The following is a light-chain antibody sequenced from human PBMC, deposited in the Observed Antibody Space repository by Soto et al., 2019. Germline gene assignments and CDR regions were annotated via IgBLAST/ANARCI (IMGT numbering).Light chain of an antibody. CDR1: QSISSH. CDR2: AAS. V-gene: IGKV1-39*01. Sequence: DIQMTQSPSSLSASVGDRVTITCRASQSISSHLNWYQKKSGEAPKLLIYAASRLQSGVPSRFSGSGSGTEFTLTISSLQPEDFATYHCQQSYATPLTFGGGPKIDIK. J-gene: IGKJ4*01. CDR3: QQSYATPLT.